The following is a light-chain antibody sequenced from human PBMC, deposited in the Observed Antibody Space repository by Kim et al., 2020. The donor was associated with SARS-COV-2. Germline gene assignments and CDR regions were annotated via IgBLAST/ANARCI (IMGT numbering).Light chain of an antibody. Sequence: SGSLGDRVTITCRACQVLSSAVAWYQQKAGNPPNLLICGAYSLESGVPSRFSGSVSDTDFTLTISSLQPEDFATYYCQQFNKYPVTCGGGTKLEI. CDR1: QVLSSA. V-gene: IGKV1D-13*01. CDR3: QQFNKYPVT. CDR2: GAY. J-gene: IGKJ4*01.